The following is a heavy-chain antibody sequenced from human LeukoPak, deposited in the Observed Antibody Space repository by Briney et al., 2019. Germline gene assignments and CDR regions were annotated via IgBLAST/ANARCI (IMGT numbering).Heavy chain of an antibody. D-gene: IGHD6-19*01. Sequence: GGSLRLSCAASGFTLGKYWMLWVRQAPGKGLESVSRTNTDGTVTTHADSVKGRFTVSRDNADNTMFLQMNSVRDEDTAVYYCATKQWLAPPPDSWGQGTPVTVSS. CDR2: TNTDGTVT. CDR1: GFTLGKYW. J-gene: IGHJ4*02. V-gene: IGHV3-74*01. CDR3: ATKQWLAPPPDS.